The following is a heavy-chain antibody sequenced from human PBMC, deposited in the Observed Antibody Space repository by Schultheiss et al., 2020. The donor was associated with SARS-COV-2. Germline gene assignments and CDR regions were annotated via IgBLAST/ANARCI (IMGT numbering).Heavy chain of an antibody. Sequence: SETLSLTCTVSGVSLSTYYWSWIRQPAGKGLEWLGRIYTSGSTNYNSSLKSRVTMSIDTSKNQFSLKLTSVTAADTAVYYCASQCGPWGQGTLVTVSS. J-gene: IGHJ5*02. CDR2: IYTSGST. D-gene: IGHD2-21*01. V-gene: IGHV4-4*07. CDR1: GVSLSTYY. CDR3: ASQCGP.